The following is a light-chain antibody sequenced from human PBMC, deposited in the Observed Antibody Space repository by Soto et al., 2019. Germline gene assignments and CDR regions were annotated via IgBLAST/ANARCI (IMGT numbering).Light chain of an antibody. J-gene: IGLJ2*01. V-gene: IGLV2-14*03. CDR1: STDVGAYNY. CDR2: DVT. CDR3: SPYRGSSTPV. Sequence: QPVLTQPASVSGSPGQSITISCTGTSTDVGAYNYVSWYQQYPGKAPKLVIFDVTNRPSEVSDRFSGSKSGNTASLTISGLQFEDEADYYCSPYRGSSTPVFGGGTKVTVL.